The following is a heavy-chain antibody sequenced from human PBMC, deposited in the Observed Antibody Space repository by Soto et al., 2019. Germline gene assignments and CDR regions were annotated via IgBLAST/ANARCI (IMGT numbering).Heavy chain of an antibody. J-gene: IGHJ4*02. D-gene: IGHD1-1*01. CDR2: ISAHNGNT. CDR3: ARGRYGDY. V-gene: IGHV1-18*01. CDR1: GYTFTSYG. Sequence: QVHLVQSGAEVKKPGASVKVSCKGSGYTFTSYGITWVRQAPGQGLEWMGWISAHNGNTDYAQKLQGRVTVTRDTSTSTAYMELRSLRSNDTAVYYCARGRYGDYWGQGALVTVSS.